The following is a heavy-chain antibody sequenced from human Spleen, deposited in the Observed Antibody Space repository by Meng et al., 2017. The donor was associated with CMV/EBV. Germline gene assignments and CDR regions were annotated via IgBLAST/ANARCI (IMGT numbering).Heavy chain of an antibody. CDR2: ISSSSSDI. V-gene: IGHV3-21*01. Sequence: GESLKISCAASGFTFSSYSMNWVRQAPGKGLEWVSSISSSSSDIYYADSVKGRFTVSRDNAKNSLYLQMNSLRVEDTAVYYCATNEEDIVLMVYASQHTYWGQGTLVTVSS. CDR3: ATNEEDIVLMVYASQHTY. J-gene: IGHJ4*02. D-gene: IGHD2-8*01. CDR1: GFTFSSYS.